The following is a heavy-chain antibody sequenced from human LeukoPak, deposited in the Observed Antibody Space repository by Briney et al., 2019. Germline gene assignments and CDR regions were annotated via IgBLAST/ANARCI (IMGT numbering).Heavy chain of an antibody. Sequence: PGGSLRLSCAASGLTFRHYAMHGVPHAPGKGREDFSAIRSNGGSTYYANSVKGRFTISRDNSKNALYLQMRSLSAEDMGVYYCARDSITVSIGAFDIWGQGTMVIVSS. V-gene: IGHV3-64*01. J-gene: IGHJ3*02. CDR1: GLTFRHYA. CDR2: IRSNGGST. CDR3: ARDSITVSIGAFDI. D-gene: IGHD2-8*01.